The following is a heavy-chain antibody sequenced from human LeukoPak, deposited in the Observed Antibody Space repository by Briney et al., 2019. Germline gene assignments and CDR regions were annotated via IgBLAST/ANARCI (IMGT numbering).Heavy chain of an antibody. CDR1: GLTLTSYA. CDR2: IDASGGST. J-gene: IGHJ5*02. V-gene: IGHV3-23*01. CDR3: AKGSGSGWYGWFAP. Sequence: QPGGSLRPSWAASGLTLTSYATGWVRQAPGKGLGWVSSIDASGGSTNYADSVKGRFTISRDNSKNTFYLHMNSLRADDTAVYYCAKGSGSGWYGWFAPWGQGTLVTVSS. D-gene: IGHD6-19*01.